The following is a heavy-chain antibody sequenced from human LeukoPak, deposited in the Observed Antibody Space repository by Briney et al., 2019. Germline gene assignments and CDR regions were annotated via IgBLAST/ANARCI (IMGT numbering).Heavy chain of an antibody. V-gene: IGHV3-9*01. J-gene: IGHJ4*02. D-gene: IGHD4-17*01. CDR1: GFTFDDYA. CDR2: ISWNSGSI. CDR3: AKDMGTYGDYFFEH. Sequence: GGSLRLSCAASGFTFDDYAMHWVRQAPGKGLEWVSGISWNSGSIGYADSVKGRFTISRDNAKNSLYLQMNSLRAEDTALYYCAKDMGTYGDYFFEHWGQGTLVTVSS.